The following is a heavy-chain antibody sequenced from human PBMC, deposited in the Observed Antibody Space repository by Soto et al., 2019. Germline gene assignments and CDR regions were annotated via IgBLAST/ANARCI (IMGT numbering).Heavy chain of an antibody. CDR3: ARGDSSGWYLDSYFQH. CDR1: GYTFTSYA. D-gene: IGHD6-19*01. CDR2: INAGNGNT. V-gene: IGHV1-3*01. J-gene: IGHJ1*01. Sequence: ASVKVSCKASGYTFTSYAMHWVRQAPGQRLEWMGWINAGNGNTKYPQKFQGRVTITRDTSASTAYMELSSLRSEDTAVYYCARGDSSGWYLDSYFQHWGQGTLVTVSS.